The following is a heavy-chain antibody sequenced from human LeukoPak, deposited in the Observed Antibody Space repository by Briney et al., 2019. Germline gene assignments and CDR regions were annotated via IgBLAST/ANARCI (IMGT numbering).Heavy chain of an antibody. CDR1: GFTFSSYG. V-gene: IGHV3-30*18. Sequence: PGRSLRHSCAASGFTFSSYGMHWVRQAPGKGLEWVAVISYDGSNKYYADSVKGRFTISRDNSKNTLYLQMNSLRAEDTAVYYCAKDGGSSDNFDYWGQGTLVTVSS. J-gene: IGHJ4*02. CDR3: AKDGGSSDNFDY. D-gene: IGHD6-19*01. CDR2: ISYDGSNK.